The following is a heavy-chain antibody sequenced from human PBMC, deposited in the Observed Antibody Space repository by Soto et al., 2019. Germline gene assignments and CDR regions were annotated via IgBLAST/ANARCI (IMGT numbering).Heavy chain of an antibody. D-gene: IGHD4-17*01. CDR1: GFTFSSYG. J-gene: IGHJ2*01. CDR2: ISYDGSNK. Sequence: ESGGGVVQPGRSLRLSCAASGFTFSSYGMHWVRQAPGKGLEWVAVISYDGSNKYYADSVKGRFTISRDNSKNTLYLQMNSLRAEDTAVYYCAKDGYGDYGWYFDLWGRGTLVTVSS. CDR3: AKDGYGDYGWYFDL. V-gene: IGHV3-30*18.